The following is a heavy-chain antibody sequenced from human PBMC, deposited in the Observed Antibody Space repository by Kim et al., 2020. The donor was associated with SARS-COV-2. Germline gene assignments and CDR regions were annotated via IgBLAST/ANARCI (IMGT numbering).Heavy chain of an antibody. CDR2: INQDGSEI. CDR3: ARPPGTAGAFGVDV. V-gene: IGHV3-7*01. D-gene: IGHD2-8*02. Sequence: GGSLRLSCVVSGFTFSNYWMTWVRQAPGKGLEWVANINQDGSEIYYVDSVKGRFTISRDNTKNSLYLQMNSLSAEDTAIYYCARPPGTAGAFGVDVWGQGTTVIVSS. J-gene: IGHJ6*02. CDR1: GFTFSNYW.